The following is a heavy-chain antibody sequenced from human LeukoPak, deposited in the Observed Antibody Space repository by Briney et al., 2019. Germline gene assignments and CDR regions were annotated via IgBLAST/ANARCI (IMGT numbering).Heavy chain of an antibody. D-gene: IGHD6-6*01. Sequence: GGSLRLSCAASGFTFSSYAMHWVRQAPGEGLEWVAVISYDGSNKYYADSVKGRFTISRDNSKNTLYLQMNSLRAEDTAVYYCARVFMSSLDYWGQGTLVTVSS. CDR2: ISYDGSNK. CDR3: ARVFMSSLDY. CDR1: GFTFSSYA. J-gene: IGHJ4*02. V-gene: IGHV3-30-3*01.